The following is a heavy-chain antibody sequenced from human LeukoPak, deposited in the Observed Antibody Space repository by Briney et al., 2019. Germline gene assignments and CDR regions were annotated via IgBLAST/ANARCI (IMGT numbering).Heavy chain of an antibody. Sequence: SETLSLTCTVSGGSISSYCWSWMRQPPGKGLEWIGYIYYSGSTNYNPSLKSRVTISVDTSKNQFSLKLSSVTAADTAVYYCARGYTPDYWGQGTLVTVSS. CDR2: IYYSGST. J-gene: IGHJ4*02. V-gene: IGHV4-59*01. CDR1: GGSISSYC. CDR3: ARGYTPDY. D-gene: IGHD1-1*01.